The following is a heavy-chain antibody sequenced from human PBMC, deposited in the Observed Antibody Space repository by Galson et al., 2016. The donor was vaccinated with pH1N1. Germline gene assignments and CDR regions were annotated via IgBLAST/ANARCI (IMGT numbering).Heavy chain of an antibody. CDR2: INYIGGNI. CDR3: ARRPGIAVPGLLDF. J-gene: IGHJ4*02. V-gene: IGHV3-20*04. D-gene: IGHD6-19*01. Sequence: SLRLSCAASGFTFGDYGMTWVRQAPGKGLEWVASINYIGGNIAYADSMKGRFTIFRDNAKSSLYLQMNSLRAEDTALYYCARRPGIAVPGLLDFWGQGTLVIVSS. CDR1: GFTFGDYG.